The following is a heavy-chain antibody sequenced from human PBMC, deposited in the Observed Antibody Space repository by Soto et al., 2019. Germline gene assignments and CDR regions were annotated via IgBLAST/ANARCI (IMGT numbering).Heavy chain of an antibody. D-gene: IGHD6-19*01. V-gene: IGHV4-59*01. CDR2: VYYTGST. CDR1: GGSISGSY. CDR3: ARSVAVPGAHIDY. J-gene: IGHJ4*02. Sequence: PSETLSLTCSVSGGSISGSYWSWIRQSPGKGLEWLGYVYYTGSTNYSPPLRSRVSISVDTSKNEFSLRLSSVTAADTAVYFCARSVAVPGAHIDYWGQGTKVTVYS.